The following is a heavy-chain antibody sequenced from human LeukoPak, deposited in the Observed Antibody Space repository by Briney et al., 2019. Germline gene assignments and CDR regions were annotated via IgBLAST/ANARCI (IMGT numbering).Heavy chain of an antibody. CDR2: ISAYNGNT. V-gene: IGHV1-18*01. CDR1: GYTFTSYG. Sequence: ASVKVSCKASGYTFTSYGISWVRQAPQQGVEWMGRISAYNGNTNYAQKLQGRVTMTTDTSTSTAYMELRSLRSDDTAVYYCARDSGGYSSGWYIFDFDYWGQGTLVTVSS. J-gene: IGHJ4*02. CDR3: ARDSGGYSSGWYIFDFDY. D-gene: IGHD6-19*01.